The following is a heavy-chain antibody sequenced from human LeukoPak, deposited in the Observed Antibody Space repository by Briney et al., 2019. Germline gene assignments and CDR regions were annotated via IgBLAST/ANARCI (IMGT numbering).Heavy chain of an antibody. CDR1: GFTFSSYW. Sequence: GGSLRLSCAASGFTFSSYWMSWVRQAPGKGLECEANIKQDGSEKYYVDSVKGRFTISRDNAKNSLSLQMNSLRAEDTAVYYCARDFVHGYNYSWPSNRGQGTLVTVSS. CDR3: ARDFVHGYNYSWPSN. V-gene: IGHV3-7*01. CDR2: IKQDGSEK. D-gene: IGHD5-24*01. J-gene: IGHJ4*02.